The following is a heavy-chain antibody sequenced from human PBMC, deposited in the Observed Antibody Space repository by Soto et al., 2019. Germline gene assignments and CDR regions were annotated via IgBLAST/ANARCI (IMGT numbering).Heavy chain of an antibody. D-gene: IGHD1-1*01. CDR1: GGSISSGAYY. CDR3: ARDQSWHDLLWYFDP. J-gene: IGHJ5*02. Sequence: TLSLPFTVSGGSISSGAYYWSFIRQHPGKGLEWIGYIYYSGSTYYNPSLESRVTLSVDTSRKQFSLKVSSVTSQDTAVYYCARDQSWHDLLWYFDPWGQGTLVTVSS. V-gene: IGHV4-31*03. CDR2: IYYSGST.